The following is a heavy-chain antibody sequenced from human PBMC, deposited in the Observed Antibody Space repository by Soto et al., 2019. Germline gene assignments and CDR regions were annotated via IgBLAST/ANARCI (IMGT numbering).Heavy chain of an antibody. D-gene: IGHD5-18*01. CDR1: GFTFSSYG. V-gene: IGHV3-30*18. CDR2: ISYDGSNK. Sequence: QVQLVESGGGVVQPGRSLRLSCAASGFTFSSYGMHWVRQAPGKGLEWVAVISYDGSNKYYADYVKGRFTISRDNSKNTLYLQMNSLRAEDTAVYYCAKRSGVDTAMVRDYWGQGTLVTVSS. CDR3: AKRSGVDTAMVRDY. J-gene: IGHJ4*02.